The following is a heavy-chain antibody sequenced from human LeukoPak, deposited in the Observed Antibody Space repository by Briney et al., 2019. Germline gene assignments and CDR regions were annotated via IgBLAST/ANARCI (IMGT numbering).Heavy chain of an antibody. CDR1: GGSISSYY. V-gene: IGHV4-59*01. D-gene: IGHD6-19*01. CDR3: ARDGPGGSSGLNY. CDR2: IYYSGST. J-gene: IGHJ4*02. Sequence: SETLSLTCTVSGGSISSYYWSWIRQPPGKGLEWIGYIYYSGSTNCNPSLKSRVTISVDTSKNQFSLKLSSVTAADTAVYYCARDGPGGSSGLNYWGQGTLVTVSS.